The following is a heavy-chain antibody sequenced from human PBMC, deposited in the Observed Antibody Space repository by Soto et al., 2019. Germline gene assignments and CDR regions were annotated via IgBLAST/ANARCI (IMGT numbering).Heavy chain of an antibody. CDR3: AKAPRGGVIITTYSAHIDY. J-gene: IGHJ4*02. V-gene: IGHV1-46*01. Sequence: QVQLVQSGAEVKKPGASVMLSCKASGYTFTSYYMHWVRQAPGPGLEWMGIINPDGGSTRYAQKFQGRVTMTRDTSTRTCHMELSSLRSEDTAMYYCAKAPRGGVIITTYSAHIDYWGQGTLVTVSS. CDR1: GYTFTSYY. D-gene: IGHD3-3*01. CDR2: INPDGGST.